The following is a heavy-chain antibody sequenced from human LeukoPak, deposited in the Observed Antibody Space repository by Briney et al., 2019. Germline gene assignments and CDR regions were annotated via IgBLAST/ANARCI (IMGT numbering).Heavy chain of an antibody. CDR2: IRSQFYGGTT. D-gene: IGHD4-17*01. CDR3: TRVTTHDYGDYRLGY. CDR1: GFIFGDYA. J-gene: IGHJ4*02. V-gene: IGHV3-49*04. Sequence: GSLRLSCKASGFIFGDYAMSWVRQAPGKGLERVGLIRSQFYGGTTKYAASVKGRFTISRDDSKSIAYLQMNSLKTEDTAVYYCTRVTTHDYGDYRLGYWGQGTLVTVSS.